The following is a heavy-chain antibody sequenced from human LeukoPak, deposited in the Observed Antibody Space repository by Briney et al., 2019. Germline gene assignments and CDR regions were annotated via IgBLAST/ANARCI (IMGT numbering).Heavy chain of an antibody. J-gene: IGHJ4*02. CDR2: IYTSGST. Sequence: SETLSLICTVSGGSISSYYWSWIRQPAGKGLEWIARIYTSGSTNYNPSLKNRVTMTVDATNNQFSLKLINVTGADTTVCYYAGQQWLPRHPGGEFDYWGQGTLVTVSS. CDR1: GGSISSYY. D-gene: IGHD6-19*01. CDR3: AGQQWLPRHPGGEFDY. V-gene: IGHV4-4*07.